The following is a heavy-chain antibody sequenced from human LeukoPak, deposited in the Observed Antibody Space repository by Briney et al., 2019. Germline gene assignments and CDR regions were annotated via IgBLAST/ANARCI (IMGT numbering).Heavy chain of an antibody. CDR3: AKNVVVKRYIDF. D-gene: IGHD2-15*01. J-gene: IGHJ4*02. V-gene: IGHV3-23*01. CDR2: ISGGGRTT. Sequence: GGSLRLSCAASGFTFSNHAMSWVRQAPGKGLQWVAVISGGGRTTEYADFVKGRFTISRDNSKNTLSLQMNSLTVEDTAIYFCAKNVVVKRYIDFWGQGTLVTVTS. CDR1: GFTFSNHA.